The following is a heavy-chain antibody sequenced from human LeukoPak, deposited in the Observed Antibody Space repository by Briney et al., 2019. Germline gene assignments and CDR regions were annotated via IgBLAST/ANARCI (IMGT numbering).Heavy chain of an antibody. V-gene: IGHV4-4*02. CDR2: IYHSGST. J-gene: IGHJ5*02. CDR1: GGSISSSNW. Sequence: SGTLSLTCAVSGGSISSSNWWSWVRQPPGKGLEWIGEIYHSGSTNYNPSLKSRVTISVDKSKNQFSLKLSSVTAADTAVYYCARDGLRGYCSSTSCHMVGWFDPWGQGTLVTVSS. D-gene: IGHD2-2*02. CDR3: ARDGLRGYCSSTSCHMVGWFDP.